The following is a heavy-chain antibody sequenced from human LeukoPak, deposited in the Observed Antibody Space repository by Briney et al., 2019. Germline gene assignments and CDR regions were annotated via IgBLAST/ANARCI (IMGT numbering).Heavy chain of an antibody. CDR3: AKGRGFCSGGSCYYYYYIDV. J-gene: IGHJ6*03. Sequence: GGSLRLSCAASGFTFSSYAMSWVRQAPGKGLEWVSGISGSADSTYYADSVKGRFTISRDNSKNTLFLQMNSLRAEDTALYYYAKGRGFCSGGSCYYYYYIDVWGKGTTVTVSS. CDR2: ISGSADST. CDR1: GFTFSSYA. D-gene: IGHD2-15*01. V-gene: IGHV3-23*01.